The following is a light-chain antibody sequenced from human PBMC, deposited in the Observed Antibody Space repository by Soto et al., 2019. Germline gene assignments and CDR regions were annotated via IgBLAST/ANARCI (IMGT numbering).Light chain of an antibody. Sequence: ERVMTQSPATLSVSPGESATLSCRASQSVSADLAWYQQRPGQAPRLLINRASTRATGIPARFIGSGSGTEFTLTISVLQSEDFAVYYCQQYSVWPFTFGGGTKVESK. V-gene: IGKV3-15*01. J-gene: IGKJ4*01. CDR1: QSVSAD. CDR2: RAS. CDR3: QQYSVWPFT.